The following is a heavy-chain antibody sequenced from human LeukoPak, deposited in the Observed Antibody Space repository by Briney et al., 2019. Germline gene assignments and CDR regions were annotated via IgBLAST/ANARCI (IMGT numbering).Heavy chain of an antibody. CDR2: IYYSGST. Sequence: PSETLSLTYTVSGGSISSSSYYWGWIRQPPGKGLEWIGSIYYSGSTYYNPSLKSRVTISVDTSKNQFSLKLSSVTAADTAVYYCARRPQDFWSGSYWFDPWGQGTLVTVSS. J-gene: IGHJ5*02. V-gene: IGHV4-39*01. CDR1: GGSISSSSYY. D-gene: IGHD3-3*01. CDR3: ARRPQDFWSGSYWFDP.